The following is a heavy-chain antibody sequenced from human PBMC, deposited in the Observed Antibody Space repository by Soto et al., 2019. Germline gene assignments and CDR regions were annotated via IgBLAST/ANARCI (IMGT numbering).Heavy chain of an antibody. J-gene: IGHJ2*01. CDR1: GFTFSSYD. CDR3: ARAHQRGYSYGLPWYFDL. V-gene: IGHV3-13*01. D-gene: IGHD5-18*01. CDR2: IGTAGDT. Sequence: EVQLVESGGGLEQRGGSLRLSCAASGFTFSSYDMHWVRQATGKGLEWVSAIGTAGDTYYPGSVKGRFTISRENAKNSLYLQMNSLRAGDTAVYYCARAHQRGYSYGLPWYFDLWGRGTLVTVSS.